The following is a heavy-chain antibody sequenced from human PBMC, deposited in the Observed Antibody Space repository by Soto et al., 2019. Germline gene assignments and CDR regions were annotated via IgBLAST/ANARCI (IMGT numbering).Heavy chain of an antibody. J-gene: IGHJ6*01. CDR2: IKQDGSER. CDR1: GFTYNTYW. CDR3: ARGRRIMIRLCAMEF. V-gene: IGHV3-7*03. D-gene: IGHD3-16*01. Sequence: GYPRVCCAVPGFTYNTYWIHPVRRAPGKGLEWVAIIKQDGSERYYADSVKGRFTVSRDNAKNSVYFEVSSLRADDSAVYYCARGRRIMIRLCAMEFSGQGSTVTLSS.